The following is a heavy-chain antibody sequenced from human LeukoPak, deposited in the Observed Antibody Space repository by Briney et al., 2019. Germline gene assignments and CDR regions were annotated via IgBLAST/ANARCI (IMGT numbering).Heavy chain of an antibody. CDR1: GYTFTSYY. J-gene: IGHJ4*02. Sequence: ASVKVSCKTSGYTFTSYYIHWVRQAPGQGLEWMGIINPSGGSTSYAQKFQGRVTMTRDTSTSTVYMCLSSLRSEDMAVYYCARDSLYGVVDYWGQGTLVTVSS. CDR3: ARDSLYGVVDY. CDR2: INPSGGST. D-gene: IGHD4-17*01. V-gene: IGHV1-46*01.